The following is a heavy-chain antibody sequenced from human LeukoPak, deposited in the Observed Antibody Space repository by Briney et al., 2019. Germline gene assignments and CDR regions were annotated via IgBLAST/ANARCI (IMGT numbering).Heavy chain of an antibody. CDR3: ARADRFLEWLLWG. V-gene: IGHV1-46*01. CDR2: INPSGGST. Sequence: ASVKVSCKASGYTFTSYYMHWVRQAPGQGLEWMGIINPSGGSTSYAQKFQGRVTMTRDTSTSTVYMELSSLRSEDTAVHYCARADRFLEWLLWGWGQGTLVTVSS. D-gene: IGHD3-3*01. CDR1: GYTFTSYY. J-gene: IGHJ4*02.